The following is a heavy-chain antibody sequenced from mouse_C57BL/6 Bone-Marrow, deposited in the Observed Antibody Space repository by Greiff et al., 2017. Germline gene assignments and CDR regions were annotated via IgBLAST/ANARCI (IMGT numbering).Heavy chain of an antibody. CDR1: GYSFTGYF. J-gene: IGHJ2*01. CDR3: ARGGLLLND. Sequence: EVHLVESGPELVKPGASVKISCKASGYSFTGYFMNWVKQSHGKSLEWIGRINPYNGDTFYNQKFKGKATLTVDKSSSTAHMELLSLTSADFAVYYCARGGLLLNDWGQGTTLTVSS. V-gene: IGHV1-37*01. CDR2: INPYNGDT. D-gene: IGHD1-1*01.